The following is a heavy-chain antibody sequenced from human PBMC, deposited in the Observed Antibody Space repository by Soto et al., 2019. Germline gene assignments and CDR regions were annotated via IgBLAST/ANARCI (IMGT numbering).Heavy chain of an antibody. V-gene: IGHV3-33*01. CDR2: IWYDGSNK. D-gene: IGHD3-22*01. CDR1: GFTFSSYG. CDR3: ARDGGYYVSSCYYYYYYVMDV. J-gene: IGHJ6*02. Sequence: GGSLRLSCAASGFTFSSYGMHWVRQAPGKGLEWVAVIWYDGSNKYYADSVKGRFTISRDNSKNTLYLQMNSLRAEDTAVYYCARDGGYYVSSCYYYYYYVMDVWGQGTTVTVSS.